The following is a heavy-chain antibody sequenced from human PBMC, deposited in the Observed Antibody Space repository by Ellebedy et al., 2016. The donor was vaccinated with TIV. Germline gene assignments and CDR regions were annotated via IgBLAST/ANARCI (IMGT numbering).Heavy chain of an antibody. CDR1: GFTFSNYA. Sequence: GESLKISCAASGFTFSNYAMSWVRQAPGKGLEWVSGFGVSGDSTYYADSVKGRFTISRDNSKNTVYLQMNSLRAEDTGIYYCVKDQIAGDGRWVFDLWGQGTMVTVSS. D-gene: IGHD5-24*01. V-gene: IGHV3-23*01. CDR2: FGVSGDST. J-gene: IGHJ3*01. CDR3: VKDQIAGDGRWVFDL.